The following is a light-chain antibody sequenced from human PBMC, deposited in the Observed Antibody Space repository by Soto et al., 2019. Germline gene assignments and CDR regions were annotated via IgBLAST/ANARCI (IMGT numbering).Light chain of an antibody. J-gene: IGKJ1*01. CDR3: QQSYSTFWT. V-gene: IGKV1-39*01. CDR2: TAS. CDR1: QTRSSW. Sequence: IQVTPSPSTLSGSVGDRGTITCRASQTRSSWLSLYQQKPGKAPKLLIYTASTLRSGVPSSFRGSGSGTDFTLTISSLQPEDFATYYCQQSYSTFWTFGQGAKVDIK.